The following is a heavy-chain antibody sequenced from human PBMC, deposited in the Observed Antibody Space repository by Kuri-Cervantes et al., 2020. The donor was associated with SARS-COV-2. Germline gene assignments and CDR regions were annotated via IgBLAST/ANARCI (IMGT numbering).Heavy chain of an antibody. CDR3: AKDGCSSTSCYMGYYFDY. V-gene: IGHV3-23*01. CDR1: GFTFSSYA. D-gene: IGHD2-2*02. Sequence: GGSLSLSCAASGFTFSSYAMSWVRQAPGKGLEWVSSMSGSGGSTYYADSVKGRFTISRDNSKNTLYLQMNSLRAEDTAVYYCAKDGCSSTSCYMGYYFDYWGQGTLVTVSS. CDR2: MSGSGGST. J-gene: IGHJ4*02.